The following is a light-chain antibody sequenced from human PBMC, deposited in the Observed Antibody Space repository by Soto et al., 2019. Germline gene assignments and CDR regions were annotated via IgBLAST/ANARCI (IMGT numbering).Light chain of an antibody. V-gene: IGKV3-15*01. CDR2: GAS. Sequence: EIVLTRSPASLSLSPGERATLSCRASQSVSSNLAWYQQKPGQAPRLLIYGASTRATGIPARFSGGGSGTEFTLTISSLQSEDFAVYYCQQYNNWPPITFGQGTRLEIK. CDR3: QQYNNWPPIT. CDR1: QSVSSN. J-gene: IGKJ5*01.